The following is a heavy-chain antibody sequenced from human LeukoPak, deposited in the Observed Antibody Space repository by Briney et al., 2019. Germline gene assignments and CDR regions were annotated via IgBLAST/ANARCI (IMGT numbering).Heavy chain of an antibody. V-gene: IGHV1-69*06. Sequence: ASVKVSCKASGGTFSSYAISWVRQAPGQGLEWMGGIIPIFGTANYAQKFQGRVTITADKSTSTAYMELSSLRSEDTAVYYCARSLGYCSGGSCYSFDYWGQGTLVAVSS. D-gene: IGHD2-15*01. CDR2: IIPIFGTA. J-gene: IGHJ4*02. CDR1: GGTFSSYA. CDR3: ARSLGYCSGGSCYSFDY.